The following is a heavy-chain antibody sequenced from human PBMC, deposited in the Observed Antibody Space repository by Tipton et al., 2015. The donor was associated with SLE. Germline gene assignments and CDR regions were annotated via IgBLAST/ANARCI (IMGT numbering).Heavy chain of an antibody. J-gene: IGHJ4*02. CDR2: ISYLGTDK. V-gene: IGHV3-30*04. Sequence: SLRLSCAASGFTFMSSVMHWVRQAPGKGPEWVAHISYLGTDKNYADSVKGRFTISRDNSKNTIYLQMDSLRTEDTAVYYCARGPLPISATGADYFDYWGQGTLVTVSS. CDR3: ARGPLPISATGADYFDY. CDR1: GFTFMSSV. D-gene: IGHD2-8*02.